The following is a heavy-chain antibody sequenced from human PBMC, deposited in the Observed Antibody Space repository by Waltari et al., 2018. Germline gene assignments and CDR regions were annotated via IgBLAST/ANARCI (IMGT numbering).Heavy chain of an antibody. D-gene: IGHD3-10*01. CDR1: GFTVSSNY. V-gene: IGHV3-66*02. J-gene: IGHJ6*02. CDR3: ARDHPRGKYGMDV. CDR2: IYSGGST. Sequence: EVQLVESGGDLVQPGGSLRLSCAASGFTVSSNYMSWVRQAPGKGLEWVSVIYSGGSTYYADSVKGRFTISRDNSKNTLYLQMNSLRAEDTAVYYCARDHPRGKYGMDVWGQGTTVSVSS.